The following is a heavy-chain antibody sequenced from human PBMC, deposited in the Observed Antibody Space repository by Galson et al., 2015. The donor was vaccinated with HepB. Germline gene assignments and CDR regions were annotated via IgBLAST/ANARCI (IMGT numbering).Heavy chain of an antibody. J-gene: IGHJ4*02. CDR2: IIPILGIA. Sequence: SVKVSCKASGDTFSSNAIGWVRQAPGQGLEWMGRIIPILGIANHAQKFQGRVTITADKSTSTAYMELRSLRSEDTAVYYCARDSATRPFDSWGQGTRVTVSS. V-gene: IGHV1-69*04. CDR1: GDTFSSNA. CDR3: ARDSATRPFDS. D-gene: IGHD6-6*01.